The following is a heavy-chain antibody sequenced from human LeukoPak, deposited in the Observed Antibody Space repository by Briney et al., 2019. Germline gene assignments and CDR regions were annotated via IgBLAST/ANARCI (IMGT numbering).Heavy chain of an antibody. CDR3: ARDTTYYYDSSGYYHTFDY. CDR2: IIPILGIA. D-gene: IGHD3-22*01. Sequence: SVKVSCKASGGTFSSYAISWVRQAPGQGLEWMGRIIPILGIANYAQKFQGRVTITADKSTSTAYMELSSLRSEDTAVYCCARDTTYYYDSSGYYHTFDYWGQATLLTVSS. CDR1: GGTFSSYA. J-gene: IGHJ4*02. V-gene: IGHV1-69*04.